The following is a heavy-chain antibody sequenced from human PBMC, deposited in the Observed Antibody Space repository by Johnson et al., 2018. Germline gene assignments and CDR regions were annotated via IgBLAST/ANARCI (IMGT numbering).Heavy chain of an antibody. D-gene: IGHD3-22*01. J-gene: IGHJ1*01. CDR1: GGSISSSY. Sequence: QEQLQESGPGLVKPSETLSLTCTVSGGSISSSYWTWIRQPPGKGLEWIGYVSHSGSTPYNPSLESRVTISVDTSKNQFSLRLSSVTAADTAVYYCARHYCDSCGTYFQYWGQGTLVTVSS. CDR3: ARHYCDSCGTYFQY. V-gene: IGHV4-59*01. CDR2: VSHSGST.